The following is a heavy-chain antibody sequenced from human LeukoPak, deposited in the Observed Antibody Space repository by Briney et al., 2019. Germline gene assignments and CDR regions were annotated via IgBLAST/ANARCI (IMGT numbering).Heavy chain of an antibody. J-gene: IGHJ3*02. CDR2: IYYSGST. Sequence: SETLSLTRTVPGGSISSSSYYWGWIRQPPGKGLEWIGSIYYSGSTYYNPSLKSRVTISVDTSKNQFSLKLSSVTAADTAVYYCASLVAGFDAFDIWGQGTMVTVSS. CDR3: ASLVAGFDAFDI. D-gene: IGHD6-19*01. V-gene: IGHV4-39*01. CDR1: GGSISSSSYY.